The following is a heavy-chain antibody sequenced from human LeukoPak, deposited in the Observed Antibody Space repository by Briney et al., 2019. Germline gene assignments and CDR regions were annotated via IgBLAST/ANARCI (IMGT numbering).Heavy chain of an antibody. Sequence: ASVKVSCKASGYTFTSYTMHWVRQAPGQRLEWMGWINTGNGDTKYSQKFQGRVTITRDTSASTAYMELSSLRSEDTALYYCARVTSDSSGYYHFDYWGQGTLVTVSS. D-gene: IGHD3-22*01. J-gene: IGHJ4*02. CDR3: ARVTSDSSGYYHFDY. V-gene: IGHV1-3*04. CDR2: INTGNGDT. CDR1: GYTFTSYT.